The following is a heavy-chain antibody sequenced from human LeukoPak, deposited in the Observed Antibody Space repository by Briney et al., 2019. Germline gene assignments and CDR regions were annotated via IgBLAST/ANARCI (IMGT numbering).Heavy chain of an antibody. CDR2: MYYSGNS. V-gene: IGHV4-59*01. CDR3: ASYSNSWYYFDY. Sequence: PSETLSLTCTVSGGSITSYYWSWIRQPPGKGLEWIGYMYYSGNSYYNPSLKSRVTISVDTSKNQLSLKLSSMTAADTAVYYCASYSNSWYYFDYWGQGTLVTVSS. D-gene: IGHD6-13*01. CDR1: GGSITSYY. J-gene: IGHJ4*02.